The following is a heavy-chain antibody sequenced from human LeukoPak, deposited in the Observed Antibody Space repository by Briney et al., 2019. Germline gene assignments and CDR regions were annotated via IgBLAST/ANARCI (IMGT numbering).Heavy chain of an antibody. CDR3: AREMGSSSYVLDV. D-gene: IGHD2-2*01. J-gene: IGHJ3*01. CDR1: GFTFRDYW. CDR2: TNKAGTGT. Sequence: GGSLRLSCAASGFTFRDYWMHWVRQAPGEGLMWVSRTNKAGTGTTSAASVRGGFTISRANAKNTLLLHVNSLRAEDPGVFYFAREMGSSSYVLDVWGQGTMVTVSS. V-gene: IGHV3-74*01.